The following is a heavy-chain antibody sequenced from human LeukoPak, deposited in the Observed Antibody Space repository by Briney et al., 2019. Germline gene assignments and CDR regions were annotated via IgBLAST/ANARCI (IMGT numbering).Heavy chain of an antibody. J-gene: IGHJ4*02. CDR1: GYTFTTYY. D-gene: IGHD6-13*01. Sequence: ASLKVSCKASGYTFTTYYMHWVRQAPGQALEWMGIINPSGGSTSYAQKFQDRVTMTRDTSTSTVYMELSSLRSEDTAVYYCARDFGIAAAETYFDYWGQGTLVTVSS. V-gene: IGHV1-46*01. CDR3: ARDFGIAAAETYFDY. CDR2: INPSGGST.